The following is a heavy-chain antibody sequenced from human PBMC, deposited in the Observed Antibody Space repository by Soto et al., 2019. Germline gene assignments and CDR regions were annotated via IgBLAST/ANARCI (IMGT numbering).Heavy chain of an antibody. CDR3: AHSDGGYEIIYFDF. J-gene: IGHJ4*02. Sequence: SGPTLVNPTQPLTLTCSFSGFSLTTGGVAVGWIRQTPGGALEWLTLIYYNDDRRFSPSLKTRLTITGDTSKNQVVLSLTNVDPGDTATYFCAHSDGGYEIIYFDFWGQGIPVTVSS. CDR1: GFSLTTGGVA. D-gene: IGHD5-12*01. CDR2: IYYNDDR. V-gene: IGHV2-5*01.